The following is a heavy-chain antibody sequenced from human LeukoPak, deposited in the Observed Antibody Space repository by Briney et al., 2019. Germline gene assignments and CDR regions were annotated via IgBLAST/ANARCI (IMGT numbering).Heavy chain of an antibody. D-gene: IGHD1-26*01. J-gene: IGHJ5*02. CDR3: ARAVVGATDLGVDNWFDP. V-gene: IGHV4-59*01. Sequence: PSETLSLTCTVSGGSISSYYWSWIRQPPGKGLEWIGYIYYSGSTNYNPSLKSRVTISADTSKNQFSLKLSSVTAADTAVYYCARAVVGATDLGVDNWFDPWGQGTLVTVSS. CDR2: IYYSGST. CDR1: GGSISSYY.